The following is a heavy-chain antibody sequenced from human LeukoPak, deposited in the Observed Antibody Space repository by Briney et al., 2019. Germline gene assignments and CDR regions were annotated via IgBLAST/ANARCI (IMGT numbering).Heavy chain of an antibody. CDR1: GYTFTSYG. CDR2: ISAYNGNT. V-gene: IGHV1-18*01. J-gene: IGHJ6*03. CDR3: ARVAAEVVGVPGAIGFGWLRRDYYYMDV. D-gene: IGHD2-2*02. Sequence: ASVKVSCKASGYTFTSYGISWVRQAPGQGLEWMGWISAYNGNTHYAQKLQGRVTMTRDMSTSTVYMELSSLRSDDTAVYYCARVAAEVVGVPGAIGFGWLRRDYYYMDVWGKGTTVTVSS.